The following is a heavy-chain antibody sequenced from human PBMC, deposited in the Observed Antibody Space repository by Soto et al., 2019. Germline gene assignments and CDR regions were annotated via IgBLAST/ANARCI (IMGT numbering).Heavy chain of an antibody. CDR3: ARDRGDFWSGYRNWFDP. CDR2: INPNSGGT. Sequence: GASVNVSCKASGYTFTGYYMHWVRQAPGQGLEWMGWINPNSGGTNYAQKLQGWVTMTRDTSISTAYMELSRLRSDDTAVYYCARDRGDFWSGYRNWFDPWGQGTLVTVSS. J-gene: IGHJ5*02. D-gene: IGHD3-3*01. V-gene: IGHV1-2*04. CDR1: GYTFTGYY.